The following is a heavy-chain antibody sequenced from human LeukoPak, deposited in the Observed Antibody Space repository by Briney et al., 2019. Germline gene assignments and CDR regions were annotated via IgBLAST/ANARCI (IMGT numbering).Heavy chain of an antibody. D-gene: IGHD3-16*02. Sequence: SETLSLTCTVSGYSISSGYYWGWIRQPPGKGLEWIGSIYHSGSTYYNPSLKSRVTISVDTSKNQFSLKLSSVTAADTAVYYCARNIGGYVWGSYRPLGYFDYWGQGTLVTVSS. CDR2: IYHSGST. CDR1: GYSISSGYY. V-gene: IGHV4-38-2*02. J-gene: IGHJ4*02. CDR3: ARNIGGYVWGSYRPLGYFDY.